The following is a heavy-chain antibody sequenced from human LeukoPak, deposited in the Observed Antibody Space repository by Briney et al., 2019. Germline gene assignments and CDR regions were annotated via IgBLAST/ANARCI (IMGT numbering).Heavy chain of an antibody. CDR2: IYYSGST. CDR3: ARSGTGLLRYYFDY. V-gene: IGHV4-39*07. J-gene: IGHJ4*02. Sequence: SETLSLTCTVSGGSISSSSYLWGWIRQPPGKGLEWIGSIYYSGSTYYNPSLKSRVTISVDTSKNQFSLRLTSVTAADPAVYYCARSGTGLLRYYFDYWGQGTLITVSS. D-gene: IGHD3-22*01. CDR1: GGSISSSSYL.